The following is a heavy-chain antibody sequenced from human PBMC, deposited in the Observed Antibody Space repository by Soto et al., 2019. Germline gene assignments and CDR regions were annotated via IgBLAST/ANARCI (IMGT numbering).Heavy chain of an antibody. J-gene: IGHJ5*02. CDR3: ATAVYCRSASCSNWFDP. D-gene: IGHD2-2*01. CDR2: IYYSGST. CDR1: GGSISSADYY. Sequence: PSETLSLTCPVSGGSISSADYYWSWIRQPPGKGLEWIGYIYYSGSTYYNPSLKSRVTISLDTSKNQFSLKLSSVTAADTAVYYCATAVYCRSASCSNWFDPWGQGTLVTVSS. V-gene: IGHV4-30-4*01.